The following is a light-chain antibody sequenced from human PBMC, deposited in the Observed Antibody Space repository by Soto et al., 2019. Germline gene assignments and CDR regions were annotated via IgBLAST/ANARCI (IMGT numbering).Light chain of an antibody. CDR2: GST. Sequence: QSVLTQPPSLSGAPGQRVTISCTGSSSDIGAGSEVHWYQQLPGTAPKLLIFGSTNRPSGVPDRFSGSKSATSASLAITGLQAEDESDYYCQSYDNSLIAYVFGTGTNVTAL. J-gene: IGLJ1*01. V-gene: IGLV1-40*01. CDR3: QSYDNSLIAYV. CDR1: SSDIGAGSE.